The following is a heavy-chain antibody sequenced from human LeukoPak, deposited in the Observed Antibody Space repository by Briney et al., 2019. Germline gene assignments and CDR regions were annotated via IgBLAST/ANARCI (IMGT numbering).Heavy chain of an antibody. CDR2: MSYDGSNN. CDR1: GFTFDIYA. D-gene: IGHD2-15*01. CDR3: ARDQVELCSSGSGYVIDN. J-gene: IGHJ4*02. Sequence: RGSPRLSCAASGFTFDIYAMHWVRPAPGEGLEWVAVMSYDGSNNYCSDSVKGRFTISRDNSRNTLHLQMSRLRVADTAVDYCARDQVELCSSGSGYVIDNWGTGTLVAASS. V-gene: IGHV3-30*04.